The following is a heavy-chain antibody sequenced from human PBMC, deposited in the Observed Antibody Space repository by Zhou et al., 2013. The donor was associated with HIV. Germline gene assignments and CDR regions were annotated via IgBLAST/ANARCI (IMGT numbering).Heavy chain of an antibody. J-gene: IGHJ4*02. CDR3: ARDRGVAD. D-gene: IGHD6-19*01. CDR2: IYYTGST. CDR1: DYSISSGYY. Sequence: QVQLQESGPGVVKTSETLSLTCGVSDYSISSGYYWGWIRQPPGMGLEWIGNIYYTGSTIYSPSFQSRVTISLDTSKNQFSMKLNSVTAADTAVYYCARDRGVADWGQGTLVTVSS. V-gene: IGHV4-38-2*02.